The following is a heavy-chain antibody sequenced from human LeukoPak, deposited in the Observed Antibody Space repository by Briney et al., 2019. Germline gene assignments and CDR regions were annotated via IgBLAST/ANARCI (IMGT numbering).Heavy chain of an antibody. J-gene: IGHJ5*02. V-gene: IGHV1-46*01. CDR3: ARDLPGRVDP. D-gene: IGHD1-26*01. CDR1: GYTFTSYY. CDR2: INSSGGST. Sequence: ASVKVSXKASGYTFTSYYMHWVRQAPGQGLEWMGIINSSGGSTGYAQKFQGRVTMTRDTSTSTVYMELSSLRSEDTAVYYCARDLPGRVDPWGQGTLVTVSS.